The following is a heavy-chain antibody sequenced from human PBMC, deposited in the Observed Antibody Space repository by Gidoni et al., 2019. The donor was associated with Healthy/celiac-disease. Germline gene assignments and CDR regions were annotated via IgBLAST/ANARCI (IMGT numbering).Heavy chain of an antibody. V-gene: IGHV3-30-3*01. CDR2: ISYDGSNK. Sequence: QVQLVESGGGVVQPGRSLRLSCAASGFTFSSYAMHWVRQAPGKGLEWVAVISYDGSNKYYADSVKGRFTISRDNSKNTLYLQMNSLRAEDTAVYYCARDRVVGATKGFSVQHWGQGTLVTVSS. J-gene: IGHJ1*01. CDR3: ARDRVVGATKGFSVQH. D-gene: IGHD1-26*01. CDR1: GFTFSSYA.